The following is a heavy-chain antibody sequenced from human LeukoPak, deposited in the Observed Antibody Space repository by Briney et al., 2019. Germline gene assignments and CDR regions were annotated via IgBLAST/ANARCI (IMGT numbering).Heavy chain of an antibody. V-gene: IGHV3-64D*09. CDR2: ITSNGVNT. CDR3: ARDYSSGWVDY. D-gene: IGHD6-19*01. CDR1: GFTFSTYP. J-gene: IGHJ4*02. Sequence: GGSLRLSCSASGFTFSTYPMHWVRQAPGKGLEYVSAITSNGVNTYYADSVKGRFTISRDNSKNTLYLQMSSLRTEDTAVYYCARDYSSGWVDYWGQGTLVTVSS.